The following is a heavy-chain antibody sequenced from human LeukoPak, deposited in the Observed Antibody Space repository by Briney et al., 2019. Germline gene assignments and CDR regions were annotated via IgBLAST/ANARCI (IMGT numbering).Heavy chain of an antibody. Sequence: GGSLRLSCAASGFTFSSYWMHWVRQAPGKGLEWVSSISSSSSYIYYADSVKGRFTISRDNAKNSLYLQMNSLRAEDTAVYYCARDGASGGYYYYYYMDVWGKGTTVTVSS. D-gene: IGHD3-16*01. V-gene: IGHV3-21*01. J-gene: IGHJ6*03. CDR3: ARDGASGGYYYYYYMDV. CDR1: GFTFSSYW. CDR2: ISSSSSYI.